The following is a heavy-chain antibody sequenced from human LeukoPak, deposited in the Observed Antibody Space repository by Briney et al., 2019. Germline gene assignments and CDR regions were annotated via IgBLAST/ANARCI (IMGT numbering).Heavy chain of an antibody. CDR3: ASRVSSGGENWFDP. V-gene: IGHV1-2*06. D-gene: IGHD6-19*01. CDR2: INPNSGGT. CDR1: GYTFTGYY. Sequence: ASVKVSCKASGYTFTGYYMHWVRQAPGQGLEWMGRINPNSGGTNYAQKFQGRVTMTRDTSISTAYMELSRLRSDYTAVYYCASRVSSGGENWFDPWGQGTLVTVSS. J-gene: IGHJ5*02.